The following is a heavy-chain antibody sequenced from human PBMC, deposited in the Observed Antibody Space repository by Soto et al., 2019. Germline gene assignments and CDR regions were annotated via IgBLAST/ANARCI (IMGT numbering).Heavy chain of an antibody. D-gene: IGHD3-10*01. CDR1: GGSISNYNYY. CDR3: ARLRARWFGDLLSSDLDF. Sequence: QVQLQESGPGLVKPSETLSLTCAVSGGSISNYNYYWGWIRQSPGKGLEWFGSVYYTGNTYYNPFLNSRLTISLDTSENQFSLRLTSVTAADTAVYFCARLRARWFGDLLSSDLDFWGQGSRVTVSS. V-gene: IGHV4-39*01. J-gene: IGHJ4*02. CDR2: VYYTGNT.